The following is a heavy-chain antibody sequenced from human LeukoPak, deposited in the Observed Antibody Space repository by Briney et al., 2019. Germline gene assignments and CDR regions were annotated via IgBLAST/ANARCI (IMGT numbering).Heavy chain of an antibody. CDR1: GFTFNDYV. CDR3: AKDIFLVRGSALDF. D-gene: IGHD6-6*01. CDR2: ISWNSGSI. V-gene: IGHV3-9*01. Sequence: GGSLRLSCAASGFTFNDYVMHWVRQVPGKGLEWVSSISWNSGSIGYVDSVKGRFTISRDNAKNSLYLQMNSLRDEDTALYYCAKDIFLVRGSALDFWGQGTLVTVSS. J-gene: IGHJ4*02.